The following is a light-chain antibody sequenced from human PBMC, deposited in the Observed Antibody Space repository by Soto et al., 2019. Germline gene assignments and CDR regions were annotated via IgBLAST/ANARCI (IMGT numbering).Light chain of an antibody. CDR3: SSYPSRSTLGV. CDR1: SSDVGGYNY. CDR2: DVS. Sequence: QSVLTQPASGSGSPGQSITISCTGTSSDVGGYNYVSWYQQHPGKAPQLMIYDVSNRPSGVSNRFSGSKSGNTASLTISGLQAEDEADYYCSSYPSRSTLGVFGTGTQLTVL. J-gene: IGLJ1*01. V-gene: IGLV2-14*01.